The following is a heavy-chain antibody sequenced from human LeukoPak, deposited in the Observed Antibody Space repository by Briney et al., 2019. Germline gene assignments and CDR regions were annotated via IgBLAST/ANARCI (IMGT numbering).Heavy chain of an antibody. CDR3: ARGAPSGSYPR. CDR1: GFTFSSYS. D-gene: IGHD3-10*01. CDR2: ISSSSGYI. V-gene: IGHV3-21*01. J-gene: IGHJ4*02. Sequence: PGGSLRLSCAASGFTFSSYSMNWVRQAPGKGLEWGSPISSSSGYIYYADSVKGRFTISRDNAKNSLYLQMNSLRAEDTAVYYCARGAPSGSYPRWGQGTLVTVSS.